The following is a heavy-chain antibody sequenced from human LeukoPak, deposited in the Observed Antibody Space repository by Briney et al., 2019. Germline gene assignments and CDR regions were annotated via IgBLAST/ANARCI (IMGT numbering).Heavy chain of an antibody. D-gene: IGHD2-15*01. CDR1: GFTVSSND. CDR2: IYSGGSP. Sequence: GGSLRLSCAASGFTVSSNDMSWVRQAPGKGLEWVSVIYSGGSPYYADSVKGRFTISRDNSKNTLYLQMNSLRAEDTAAYYCAREILKKLDYWGQGTLVTVSS. V-gene: IGHV3-53*01. CDR3: AREILKKLDY. J-gene: IGHJ4*02.